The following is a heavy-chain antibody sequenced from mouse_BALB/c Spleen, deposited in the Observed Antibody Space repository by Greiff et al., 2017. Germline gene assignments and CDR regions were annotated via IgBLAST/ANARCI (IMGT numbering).Heavy chain of an antibody. D-gene: IGHD3-2*01. CDR3: ARPDSSGYPWFAY. CDR2: INPDSSTI. Sequence: EVQLVESGGGLVQPGGSLKLSCAASGFDFSSYWMSWVRQAPGKGLEWIGEINPDSSTINYTPSLKEKFIISRDNAKKTLYLQMSKVRSEDTALYYCARPDSSGYPWFAYWGQGTLVTVSA. J-gene: IGHJ3*01. CDR1: GFDFSSYW. V-gene: IGHV4-1*02.